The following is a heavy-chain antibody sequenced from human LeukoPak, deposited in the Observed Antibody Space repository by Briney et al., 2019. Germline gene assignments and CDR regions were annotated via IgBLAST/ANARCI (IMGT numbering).Heavy chain of an antibody. V-gene: IGHV3-7*01. CDR3: AIATTGRGAFGS. Sequence: GGSLRLSCAASGFTFSDFWMRWVRQAAGKGLECVASTNEAGGDKYYVGSVKGRFTISRDNSKNSLSLKMNSLTAEDTAIYYCAIATTGRGAFGSWGQGTLVSVSS. D-gene: IGHD1-1*01. J-gene: IGHJ4*02. CDR2: TNEAGGDK. CDR1: GFTFSDFW.